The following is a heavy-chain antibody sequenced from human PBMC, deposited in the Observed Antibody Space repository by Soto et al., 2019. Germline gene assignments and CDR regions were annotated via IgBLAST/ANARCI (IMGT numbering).Heavy chain of an antibody. Sequence: PSETLSLTCTVSGGSISSGGYYWSWIRQHPGKGLEWIGYIYYSGSTYYNPSLKSRVTISVDTSKNQFSLKLSSVTAADTAVYYCARDHLGYSSSWSGFDPWGQGTLVTVSS. V-gene: IGHV4-31*03. CDR2: IYYSGST. CDR3: ARDHLGYSSSWSGFDP. J-gene: IGHJ5*02. D-gene: IGHD6-13*01. CDR1: GGSISSGGYY.